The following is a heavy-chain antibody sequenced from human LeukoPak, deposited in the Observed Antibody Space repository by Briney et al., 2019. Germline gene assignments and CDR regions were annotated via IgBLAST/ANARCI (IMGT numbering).Heavy chain of an antibody. CDR2: VRSKANNYAT. CDR3: KVGVTTFDY. Sequence: QSGGSLRLSCAASGFTFSGSAMHWVRQASGKGLEWVGRVRSKANNYATAYAASVKGRFTISRDDSRNTAYLQMNSLKTDDTAVYYCKVGVTTFDYWGQGTLVTVSS. D-gene: IGHD1-26*01. V-gene: IGHV3-73*01. CDR1: GFTFSGSA. J-gene: IGHJ4*02.